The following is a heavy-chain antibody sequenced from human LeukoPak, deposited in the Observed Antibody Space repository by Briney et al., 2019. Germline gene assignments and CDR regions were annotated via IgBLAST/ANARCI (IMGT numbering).Heavy chain of an antibody. V-gene: IGHV3-7*01. Sequence: GGSLRLSCAASGFTFSSYWMSWVRQAPGKGLEWVANIKQDGSEKYYVDSVKGRFTISRDNAKNSLYLQMNSLRAEDTAVYYCAKGPIAAAVTDAFDIWGQGTMVTVSS. CDR3: AKGPIAAAVTDAFDI. D-gene: IGHD6-13*01. CDR2: IKQDGSEK. CDR1: GFTFSSYW. J-gene: IGHJ3*02.